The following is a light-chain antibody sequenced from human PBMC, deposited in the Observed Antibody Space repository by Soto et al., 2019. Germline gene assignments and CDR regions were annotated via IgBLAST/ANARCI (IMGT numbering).Light chain of an antibody. V-gene: IGLV2-23*02. J-gene: IGLJ3*02. CDR2: EVT. Sequence: QSALTQPASVSGSPGQSITISCTGTSSDVGSYNLVTWYQQHPGNAPKLMIYEVTKRPSGLSNRFSASKSGSTASLTISGLQVEDEADYYCCSYAGGGTWVFCGGTKLTVL. CDR1: SSDVGSYNL. CDR3: CSYAGGGTWV.